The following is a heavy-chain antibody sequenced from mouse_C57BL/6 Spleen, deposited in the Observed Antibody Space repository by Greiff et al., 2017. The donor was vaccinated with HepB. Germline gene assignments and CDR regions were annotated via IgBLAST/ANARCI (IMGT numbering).Heavy chain of an antibody. J-gene: IGHJ3*01. V-gene: IGHV1-82*01. CDR2: IYPGDGDT. CDR3: ARSLYGNRFAY. Sequence: QVQLKQSGPELVKPGASVKISCKASGYAFSSSWMNWVKQRPGKGLEWIGRIYPGDGDTNYNGKFKGKATLTADKSSSTAYMQLSSLTSEDSAVYFCARSLYGNRFAYWGQGTLVTVSA. CDR1: GYAFSSSW. D-gene: IGHD2-1*01.